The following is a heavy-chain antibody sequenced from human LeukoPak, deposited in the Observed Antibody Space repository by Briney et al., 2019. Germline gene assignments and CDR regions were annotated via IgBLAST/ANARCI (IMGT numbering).Heavy chain of an antibody. V-gene: IGHV4-59*01. CDR3: ARAPGYGMDV. D-gene: IGHD1-14*01. J-gene: IGHJ6*02. CDR1: GGSISSYY. CDR2: IYYSGST. Sequence: PSETLSLTCTVSGGSISSYYWSWIRQPPGKGLEWIGYIYYSGSTNYNPSLKSRVTISVDTSKNQFSLKLSSVTAADTAVYYCARAPGYGMDVWGQGTLVTVSS.